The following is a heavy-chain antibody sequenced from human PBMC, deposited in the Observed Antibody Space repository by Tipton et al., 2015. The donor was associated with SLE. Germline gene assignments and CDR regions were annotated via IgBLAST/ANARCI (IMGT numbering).Heavy chain of an antibody. CDR3: ATLYNWNYGYYYYMDV. CDR2: IKSKTECGTT. CDR1: GFTFSNAW. Sequence: SLRLSCAASGFTFSNAWMSWVRQAPGKGLEWVGRIKSKTECGTTDYAAPVKGRFTISRDDSKNTLYLQMNSLKTEDTAVYYCATLYNWNYGYYYYMDVWGKGTTVTVSS. D-gene: IGHD1-7*01. V-gene: IGHV3-15*01. J-gene: IGHJ6*03.